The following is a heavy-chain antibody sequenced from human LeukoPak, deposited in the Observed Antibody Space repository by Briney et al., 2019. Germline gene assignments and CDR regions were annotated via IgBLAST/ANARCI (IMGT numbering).Heavy chain of an antibody. CDR3: ARRLPAAEYFDY. CDR1: GYSFSTYW. CDR2: IYPGDSDT. Sequence: GESLKISCKGPGYSFSTYWIAWVRQMPGKGLEWMGIIYPGDSDTRYSPSFQGQVTISADKSISTAYLQWSSLKASDAAVYYCARRLPAAEYFDYWGQGTLVTVSS. J-gene: IGHJ4*02. D-gene: IGHD6-13*01. V-gene: IGHV5-51*01.